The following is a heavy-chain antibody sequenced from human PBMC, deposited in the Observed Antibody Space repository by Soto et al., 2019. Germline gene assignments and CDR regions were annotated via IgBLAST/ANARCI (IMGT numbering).Heavy chain of an antibody. D-gene: IGHD3-10*01. CDR3: ARGPSGSYPAFDI. Sequence: EVQLVESGGGLVQPGGSLRLSCAASGFTFSSYSMNWVRQAPGKGLEWVSYISSSSSTIYYTDSVKGRFTISRDNAKNSLYLQMNSLRDEDTAVYYCARGPSGSYPAFDIWGQGTMVTVSS. CDR2: ISSSSSTI. V-gene: IGHV3-48*02. J-gene: IGHJ3*02. CDR1: GFTFSSYS.